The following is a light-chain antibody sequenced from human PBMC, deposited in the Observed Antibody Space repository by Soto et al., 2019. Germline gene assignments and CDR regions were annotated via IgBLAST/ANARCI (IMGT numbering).Light chain of an antibody. J-gene: IGKJ1*01. Sequence: DIQMTQSPSTLSASVGDRVTITCRASQSISSWLAWYQQKPGKAPKLLIYGASSLETGIPARFSGSGSGTEFTLTISSLQSEDFAVYYCQQYNNWPRTFGQGTKV. CDR3: QQYNNWPRT. V-gene: IGKV1-5*01. CDR1: QSISSW. CDR2: GAS.